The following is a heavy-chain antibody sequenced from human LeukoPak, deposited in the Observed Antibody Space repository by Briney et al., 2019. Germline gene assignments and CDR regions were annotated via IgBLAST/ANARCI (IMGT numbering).Heavy chain of an antibody. CDR3: ARGRAIVPAASRLYYFDY. CDR1: GGTFSSYA. CDR2: IIPIFGTA. V-gene: IGHV1-69*05. J-gene: IGHJ4*02. D-gene: IGHD2-2*01. Sequence: SVKVSCKASGGTFSSYAISWVRQAPGQGLEWMGGIIPIFGTANYAQKFQGRVTITTDESTSTAYMELSSLRSEDTAVYYCARGRAIVPAASRLYYFDYWGQETLVTVSS.